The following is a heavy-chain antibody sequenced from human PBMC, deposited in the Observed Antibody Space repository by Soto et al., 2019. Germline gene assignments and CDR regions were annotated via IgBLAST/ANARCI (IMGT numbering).Heavy chain of an antibody. Sequence: GGSLRLSCAASGFTFSSYWMHWVRQAPGKGLVWVSRINSDGSSTSYADSVKGRFTISRDNAKNTLYLQMNSLRAEDTAVYYCARTTSSPTYYYDSSGYQFDYWGQGTLVTVSS. V-gene: IGHV3-74*01. J-gene: IGHJ4*02. CDR2: INSDGSST. CDR1: GFTFSSYW. D-gene: IGHD3-22*01. CDR3: ARTTSSPTYYYDSSGYQFDY.